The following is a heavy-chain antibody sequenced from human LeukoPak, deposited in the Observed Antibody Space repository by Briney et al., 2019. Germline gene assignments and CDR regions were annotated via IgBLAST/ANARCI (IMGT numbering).Heavy chain of an antibody. D-gene: IGHD6-13*01. CDR2: TYYRSKWYN. CDR1: GDSVSTNGAA. V-gene: IGHV6-1*01. J-gene: IGHJ4*02. CDR3: ARESSSWYGFDY. Sequence: SQTLSLTCAISGDSVSTNGAAWNWIRQSPSRGLEWLGRTYYRSKWYNDYAVSVKGRISINGDMSKNHFSLHLNSVTPEDTAVYYCARESSSWYGFDYWGQGTLVTVSS.